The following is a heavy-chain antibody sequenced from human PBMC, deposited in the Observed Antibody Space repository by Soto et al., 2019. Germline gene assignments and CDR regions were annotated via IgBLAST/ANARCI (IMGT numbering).Heavy chain of an antibody. CDR2: IYYSGST. Sequence: PEETLSLTCTVSGGSISSYYWNWIRQPPGKGLEWIGYIYYSGSTNYNPSLKSRVTISVDTSKNQFSLKLSSVTAADTAVYYCARGVVPAHKDYWGQGTLVTVSS. CDR3: ARGVVPAHKDY. J-gene: IGHJ4*02. V-gene: IGHV4-59*01. D-gene: IGHD2-2*01. CDR1: GGSISSYY.